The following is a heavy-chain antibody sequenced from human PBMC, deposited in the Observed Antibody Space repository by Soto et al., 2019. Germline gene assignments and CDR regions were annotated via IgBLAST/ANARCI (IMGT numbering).Heavy chain of an antibody. D-gene: IGHD2-8*01. CDR2: IIPIFGTA. CDR1: GYTFTSYY. CDR3: ARDCTNGVCYSANYYYYYGMDV. Sequence: SVKVSCKASGYTFTSYYMHWVRQAPGQGLEWMGGIIPIFGTANYAQKFQGRVTITADKSTSTAYMELSSLRSEDTAVYYCARDCTNGVCYSANYYYYYGMDVWGQGTTVTVSS. J-gene: IGHJ6*02. V-gene: IGHV1-69*06.